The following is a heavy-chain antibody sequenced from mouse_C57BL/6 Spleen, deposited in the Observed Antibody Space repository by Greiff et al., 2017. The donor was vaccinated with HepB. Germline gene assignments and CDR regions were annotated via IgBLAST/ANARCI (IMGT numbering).Heavy chain of an antibody. J-gene: IGHJ3*01. CDR1: GYTFTDYY. Sequence: VQLQESGAELVRPGASVKLSCKASGYTFTDYYINWVKQRPGQGLEWIARIYPGSGNTYYNEKFKGKATLTAEKSSSTAYMQLSSLTSEDSAVYFCARRDYGSPFAYWGQGTLVTVSA. CDR3: ARRDYGSPFAY. CDR2: IYPGSGNT. D-gene: IGHD1-1*01. V-gene: IGHV1-76*01.